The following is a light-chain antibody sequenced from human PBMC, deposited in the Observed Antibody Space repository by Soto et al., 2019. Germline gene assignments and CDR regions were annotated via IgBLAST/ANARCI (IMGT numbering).Light chain of an antibody. J-gene: IGKJ5*01. CDR2: WAS. V-gene: IGKV4-1*01. CDR1: QSVLYSSNNKNY. Sequence: DIVMTQSPDSLAVSLGERATINCKSSQSVLYSSNNKNYLSWYQQKPGQPPKLLIYWASTRESGVPDRFSVSGSGTDFTLTISGLQAEAVAVYYCQQYYSTPITFGQGTRLEMK. CDR3: QQYYSTPIT.